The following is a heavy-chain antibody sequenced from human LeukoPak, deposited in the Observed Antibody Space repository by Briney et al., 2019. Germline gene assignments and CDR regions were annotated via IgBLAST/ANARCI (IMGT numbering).Heavy chain of an antibody. J-gene: IGHJ3*02. CDR3: AKGRGSTYCSGGSCLIVVDAFDI. Sequence: PGGSLRLSCAASGFTFSSYAMSWVRQAPGKGLEWVSAISGSGGSTYYADSVKGRFTISRDNSKNTLYLQMNSLRAEDTAVYYCAKGRGSTYCSGGSCLIVVDAFDIWGQGTMVTVSS. D-gene: IGHD2-15*01. V-gene: IGHV3-23*01. CDR1: GFTFSSYA. CDR2: ISGSGGST.